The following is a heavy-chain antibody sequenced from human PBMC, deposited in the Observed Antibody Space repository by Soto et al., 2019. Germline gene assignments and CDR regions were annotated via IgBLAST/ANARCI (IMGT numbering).Heavy chain of an antibody. Sequence: EVQLLESGGGLVQPGGSLRLSCAASGFTFSSYAMSWVRQAPGKGLEWVSAISGSGGSTYYADSVKGRFTISRDNSKNTLYLQMNSLRAEDTAVYYCAKDSKSGWSPGVPAPFGYWGQGTLVTVSS. CDR3: AKDSKSGWSPGVPAPFGY. J-gene: IGHJ4*02. CDR1: GFTFSSYA. D-gene: IGHD6-19*01. V-gene: IGHV3-23*01. CDR2: ISGSGGST.